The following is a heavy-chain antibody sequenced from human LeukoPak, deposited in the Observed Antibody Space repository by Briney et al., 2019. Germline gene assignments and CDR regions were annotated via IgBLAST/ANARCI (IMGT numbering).Heavy chain of an antibody. CDR1: GGSISSGGYY. CDR2: IYYSGST. V-gene: IGHV4-31*03. D-gene: IGHD5-24*01. CDR3: ARVGRWLQLFDH. Sequence: PSETLSLTCTVSGGSISSGGYYWSWMRQHPGKGLEWIGYIYYSGSTYYNPSLKSRVTISVDTSKNQFSLKLSSVTAADTAVYYCARVGRWLQLFDHWGQGTLVTVSS. J-gene: IGHJ4*02.